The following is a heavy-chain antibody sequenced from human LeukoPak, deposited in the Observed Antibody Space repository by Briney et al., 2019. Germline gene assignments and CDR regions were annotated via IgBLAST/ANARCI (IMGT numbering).Heavy chain of an antibody. D-gene: IGHD2-15*01. V-gene: IGHV3-7*03. CDR1: GFTFTDYW. CDR3: AKDLVVVGVTFVFDY. J-gene: IGHJ4*02. Sequence: PGGSLRLSCAASGFTFTDYWMSWVRQAPGKGLEWVANIKRDGSEKYYVDSVKGRFTISRDNAKNSLYLQMNSLRAEDTAVYYCAKDLVVVGVTFVFDYWGQGTLVTVSS. CDR2: IKRDGSEK.